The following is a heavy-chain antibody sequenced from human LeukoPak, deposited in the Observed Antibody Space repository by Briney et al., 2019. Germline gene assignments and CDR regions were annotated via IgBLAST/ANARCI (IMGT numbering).Heavy chain of an antibody. CDR1: GYTFTGYY. CDR3: ARPTHNGSYPFDY. CDR2: INPNSGGT. V-gene: IGHV1-2*06. J-gene: IGHJ4*02. Sequence: ASVKVSCKASGYTFTGYYMHWVRQAPGRGLEWMGRINPNSGGTNYAQKFQGRVTMTRDTSISTAYMELSRLRSDDTAVYYCARPTHNGSYPFDYWGQGTLVTVSS. D-gene: IGHD1-26*01.